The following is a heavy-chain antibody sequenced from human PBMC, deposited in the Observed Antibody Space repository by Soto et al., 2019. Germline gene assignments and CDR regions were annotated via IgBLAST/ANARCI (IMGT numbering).Heavy chain of an antibody. CDR1: GGSFSCYY. CDR2: INHSGST. CDR3: ARGYSSSWYNWFDP. J-gene: IGHJ5*02. D-gene: IGHD6-13*01. V-gene: IGHV4-34*01. Sequence: PSETLSLTCAVYGGSFSCYYWSWIRQPPGKGLEWIGEINHSGSTNYNPSLKRRVTISVDTSKNQFSLKLSSVTAADTAVYYCARGYSSSWYNWFDPWGQGTLVTVSS.